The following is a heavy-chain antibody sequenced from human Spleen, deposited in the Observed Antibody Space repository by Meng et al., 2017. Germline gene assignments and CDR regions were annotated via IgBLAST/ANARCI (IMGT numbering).Heavy chain of an antibody. D-gene: IGHD2/OR15-2a*01. CDR3: QTLSLSV. J-gene: IGHJ4*02. CDR2: INPNSGDT. Sequence: QVQLVQSGAEVKKPGASVKVSCKASGYTFTNYYMHWVRQAPGQGLEWMGRINPNSGDTNYAQKFPGRVTMTRDTSISTAYMDLSRLRSDDTAVYYCQTLSLSVWGQGTLVTVSS. CDR1: GYTFTNYY. V-gene: IGHV1-2*06.